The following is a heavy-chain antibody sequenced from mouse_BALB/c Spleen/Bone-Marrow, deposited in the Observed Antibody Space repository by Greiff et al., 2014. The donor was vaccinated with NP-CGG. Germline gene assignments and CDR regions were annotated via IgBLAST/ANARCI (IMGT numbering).Heavy chain of an antibody. D-gene: IGHD1-2*01. J-gene: IGHJ2*01. Sequence: QVQLQQSGPELVKPGASVRISCKASGYTFTSYYIHWVKQRPGQGLEWIGWIYPGNVNTKYNEKFKGKATLTADKSSSTAYMQLSSLTSGDSAVYFCARRVHYYGFYFDYWGQGTTLTVSS. CDR1: GYTFTSYY. CDR2: IYPGNVNT. CDR3: ARRVHYYGFYFDY. V-gene: IGHV1S56*01.